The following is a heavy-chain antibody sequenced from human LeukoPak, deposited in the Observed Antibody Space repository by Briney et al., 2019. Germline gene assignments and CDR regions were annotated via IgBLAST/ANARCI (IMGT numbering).Heavy chain of an antibody. Sequence: PGGSLRLSCAASGFTFSDYYMTWVRQAPGKGLEWVADIKADGSDTYYVDSVKGRFTILRDNAKNSLYLQMNSLRADDAAVYYCARDHLYYDISGPRFDYWGQGTRVTVSS. CDR3: ARDHLYYDISGPRFDY. J-gene: IGHJ4*02. CDR1: GFTFSDYY. V-gene: IGHV3-7*01. D-gene: IGHD3-9*01. CDR2: IKADGSDT.